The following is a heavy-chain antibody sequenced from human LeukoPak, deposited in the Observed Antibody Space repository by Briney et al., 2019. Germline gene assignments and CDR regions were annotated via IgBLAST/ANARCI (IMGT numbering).Heavy chain of an antibody. J-gene: IGHJ6*03. D-gene: IGHD1-26*01. CDR2: ITSTSTYT. CDR1: GFTFSN. CDR3: ARDPYSGSYSVGYYYYYMDV. V-gene: IGHV3-21*01. Sequence: PGGSLRLSCADSGFTFSNMNWVRQAPGKAMEWVSSITSTSTYTFYADSVKGRFIISRDNAENSLYLEMHSLRAEDTAVYYCARDPYSGSYSVGYYYYYMDVWGKGTTVTVSS.